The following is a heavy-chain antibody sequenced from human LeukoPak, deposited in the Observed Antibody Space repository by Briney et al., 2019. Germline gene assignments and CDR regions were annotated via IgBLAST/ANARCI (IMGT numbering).Heavy chain of an antibody. CDR1: GFTFSSYG. CDR2: LWYDGSNK. D-gene: IGHD1-20*01. V-gene: IGHV3-33*01. CDR3: ARDRRSPFITGTTGHFDY. J-gene: IGHJ4*02. Sequence: GGSLRLSCAASGFTFSSYGMHWVRQAPGKGLEWVAVLWYDGSNKYYADSVKGRFTISRDNSKNTLYLQMNSLRAEDTAVYYCARDRRSPFITGTTGHFDYWGQGTLVTVSS.